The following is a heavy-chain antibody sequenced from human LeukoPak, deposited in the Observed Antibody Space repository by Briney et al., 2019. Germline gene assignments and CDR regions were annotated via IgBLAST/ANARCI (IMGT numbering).Heavy chain of an antibody. CDR2: IIPILGIA. CDR1: GGTFSSYT. CDR3: ARQGLHDAFDI. Sequence: GSSVKVSCKASGGTFSSYTISWVRQAPGQGLEWMGRIIPILGIANYAQKFQGRVTITADKSTSTAYMELSSLRFEDTAVYYCARQGLHDAFDIWGQGTIVTVSS. J-gene: IGHJ3*02. V-gene: IGHV1-69*02.